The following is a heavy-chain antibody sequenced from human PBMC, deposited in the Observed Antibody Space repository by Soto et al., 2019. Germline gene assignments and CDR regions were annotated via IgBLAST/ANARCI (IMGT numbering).Heavy chain of an antibody. Sequence: SETLSLTCTVSGGSISGYYWSWIRQPPGKGLEWIGNVYYSGGAKYNPSFKRRVSISLDTSKNQFSLSLRSVTAADTAVYYCARGREIFGAVTPFEYWGQGTQVTVSS. V-gene: IGHV4-59*12. CDR2: VYYSGGA. CDR3: ARGREIFGAVTPFEY. J-gene: IGHJ4*02. CDR1: GGSISGYY. D-gene: IGHD3-3*01.